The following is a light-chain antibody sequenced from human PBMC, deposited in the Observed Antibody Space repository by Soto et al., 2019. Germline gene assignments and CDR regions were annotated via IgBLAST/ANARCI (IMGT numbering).Light chain of an antibody. CDR3: QQYNRYSPWA. CDR1: QTISSW. J-gene: IGKJ1*01. V-gene: IGKV1-5*03. Sequence: DIQMTQSPSTLSGSVGDRVTITCRASQTISSWLAWYQQKPGKAPKLLIYKASSLESGVPSRFSGSGSGTDFTLTISSLQPDDFGTYYCQQYNRYSPWAFGQGTKVEIK. CDR2: KAS.